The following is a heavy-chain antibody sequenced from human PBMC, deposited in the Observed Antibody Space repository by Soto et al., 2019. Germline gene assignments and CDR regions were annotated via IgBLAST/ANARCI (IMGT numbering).Heavy chain of an antibody. J-gene: IGHJ3*02. CDR2: IYYSETT. CDR3: LSGTVTTFNAFAI. D-gene: IGHD3-16*01. V-gene: IGHV4-39*01. CDR1: GGSITSINYY. Sequence: QLQLQESGPGLVKPSETLSLTCTVSGGSITSINYYWGWIRQPPGKGLEWIGSIYYSETTYYNPTLRSRVTKSLHTAFNEVFFKLSSVTAAAPAVYYCLSGTVTTFNAFAIWGQGTMVTVSS.